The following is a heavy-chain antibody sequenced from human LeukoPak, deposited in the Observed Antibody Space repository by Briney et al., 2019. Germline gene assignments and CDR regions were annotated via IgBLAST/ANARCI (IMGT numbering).Heavy chain of an antibody. CDR1: GFTFDDYG. CDR3: AKVRTYYYDSSGYLHYFDY. V-gene: IGHV3-20*04. J-gene: IGHJ4*02. CDR2: INWNGGST. Sequence: GGSLRLSCAASGFTFDDYGMSWVRQAPGKGLEWVSGINWNGGSTYYADSVKGRFTISRDNSKNTLYLQMNSLRAEDTAVYYCAKVRTYYYDSSGYLHYFDYWGQGTLVTVSS. D-gene: IGHD3-22*01.